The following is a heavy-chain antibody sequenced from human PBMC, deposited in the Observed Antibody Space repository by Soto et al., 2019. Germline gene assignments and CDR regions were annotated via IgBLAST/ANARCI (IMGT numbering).Heavy chain of an antibody. CDR2: ISAYSGST. CDR3: ARGPPTSCSGGNCYSNFFDY. D-gene: IGHD2-15*01. Sequence: ASVKVSCKASGYTFTSYGISWVRQAPGQGLEWMGWISAYSGSTKYAQKLQDRVTMTTDTSTNIAYMELRSLKSDDTAIYYCARGPPTSCSGGNCYSNFFDYWGQGTLVTVSS. CDR1: GYTFTSYG. J-gene: IGHJ4*02. V-gene: IGHV1-18*01.